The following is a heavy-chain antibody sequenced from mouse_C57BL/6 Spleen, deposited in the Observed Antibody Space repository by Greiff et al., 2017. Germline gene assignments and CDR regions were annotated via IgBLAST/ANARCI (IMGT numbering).Heavy chain of an antibody. V-gene: IGHV2-6-1*01. Sequence: VMLVESGPGLVAPSQSLSITCTVSGFSLTSYGVHWVRQPPGKGLEWLVVIWSDGSTTYNSARKSRLSISKDNSKSQVFLKMNSLQTDDTAMYYCARHYGNFWYFDVWGTGTTVTVSS. D-gene: IGHD2-1*01. CDR2: IWSDGST. CDR1: GFSLTSYG. J-gene: IGHJ1*03. CDR3: ARHYGNFWYFDV.